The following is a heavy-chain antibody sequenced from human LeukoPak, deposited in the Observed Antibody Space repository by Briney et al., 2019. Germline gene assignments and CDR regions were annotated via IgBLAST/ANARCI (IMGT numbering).Heavy chain of an antibody. J-gene: IGHJ4*02. CDR2: IRQDGSEE. CDR3: ARGGSSGYYSQSKFDY. D-gene: IGHD3-22*01. CDR1: GFTFSNYW. V-gene: IGHV3-7*01. Sequence: GGSLRLSCVASGFTFSNYWMTWVRQAPGKGLEWVANIRQDGSEEYYVDSVKGRFTISRDNAKNSLYLQMSSLRAEDTAVYYCARGGSSGYYSQSKFDYWGQGTLVTVSS.